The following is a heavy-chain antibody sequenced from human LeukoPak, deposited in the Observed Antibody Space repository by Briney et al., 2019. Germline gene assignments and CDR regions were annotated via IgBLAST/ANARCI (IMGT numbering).Heavy chain of an antibody. CDR3: AGEPGGWFDP. J-gene: IGHJ5*02. CDR1: GGTFSSYA. CDR2: SIPIFGTA. D-gene: IGHD2-2*01. V-gene: IGHV1-69*05. Sequence: ASVKLSCKASGGTFSSYAISWVRQAPGQGLEWMGGSIPIFGTANYAQKFQGRVTITTDESTSTAYLEPSSLRSEDTAVDYCAGEPGGWFDPWGQGTLVTVSS.